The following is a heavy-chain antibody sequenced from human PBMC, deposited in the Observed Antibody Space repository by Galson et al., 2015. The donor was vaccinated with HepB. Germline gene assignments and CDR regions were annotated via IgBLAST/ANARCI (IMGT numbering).Heavy chain of an antibody. Sequence: LSLTCAVSGGSLSSTTFHWGWIRQPPGKGLEWIGSLYYSGSTYYNPSLKSRVTISVDTSKNQFSLKLTSVTAADTALYYCARSYGGNYYDAFDIWGQGTVVTVSS. V-gene: IGHV4-39*01. J-gene: IGHJ3*02. CDR3: ARSYGGNYYDAFDI. CDR2: LYYSGST. D-gene: IGHD1-26*01. CDR1: GGSLSSTTFH.